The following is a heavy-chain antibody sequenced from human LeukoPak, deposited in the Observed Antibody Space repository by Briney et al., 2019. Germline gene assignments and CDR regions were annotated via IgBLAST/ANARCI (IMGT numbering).Heavy chain of an antibody. J-gene: IGHJ1*01. V-gene: IGHV3-23*01. CDR2: ISGSGGST. Sequence: PGGSLRLSCAASGFTFSSYAMSWVRQDPGKGLEWVSAISGSGGSTYYADSVKGRFTISRDNSKNTLYLQMNSLRAEDTAVYYCAKDKGYSGYEEYFQHWGQGTLVTVSS. CDR1: GFTFSSYA. CDR3: AKDKGYSGYEEYFQH. D-gene: IGHD5-12*01.